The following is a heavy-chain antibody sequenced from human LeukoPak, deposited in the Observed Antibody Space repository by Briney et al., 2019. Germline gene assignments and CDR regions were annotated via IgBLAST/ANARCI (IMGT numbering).Heavy chain of an antibody. CDR2: INHSGST. J-gene: IGHJ4*02. D-gene: IGHD3-22*01. CDR1: GGSFSGYY. CDR3: ARGLLYYYDSSGSLGDYFDY. Sequence: PSETLSLTCAVYGGSFSGYYWSWIRQPPGKGLEWIGEINHSGSTNYNPSLKSRVTISVDTSKNQFSLKLSSVTAADTAVYYCARGLLYYYDSSGSLGDYFDYWGQGTLVTVSS. V-gene: IGHV4-34*01.